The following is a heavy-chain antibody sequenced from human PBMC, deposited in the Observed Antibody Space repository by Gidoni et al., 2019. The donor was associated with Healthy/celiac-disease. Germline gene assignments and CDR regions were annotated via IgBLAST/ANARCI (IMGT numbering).Heavy chain of an antibody. CDR3: ARAYGGNKFDP. D-gene: IGHD2-15*01. Sequence: QLQLQESGSGLVKPSPTLSLTCAVPGGPISSGGYSWSWIRQPPGKGLEWIGYIYHSGSTYYNPSLKSRVTISVDRSKNQFSLKLSSVTAADTAVYYCARAYGGNKFDPWGQGTLVTVSS. J-gene: IGHJ5*02. CDR1: GGPISSGGYS. CDR2: IYHSGST. V-gene: IGHV4-30-2*01.